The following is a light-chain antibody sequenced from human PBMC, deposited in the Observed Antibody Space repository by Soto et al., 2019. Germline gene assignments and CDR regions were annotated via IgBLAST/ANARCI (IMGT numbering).Light chain of an antibody. CDR2: KAS. Sequence: DIQMTQSPSTLSASLGDRVTITCRASQRINNWLAWYQQKPGKAPKLLIYKASSLESGVPSRFSGSGSGTEFTLTISSLQPDEFATYYCLQYNSYSRTFGQGNKVEIK. CDR1: QRINNW. V-gene: IGKV1-5*03. CDR3: LQYNSYSRT. J-gene: IGKJ1*01.